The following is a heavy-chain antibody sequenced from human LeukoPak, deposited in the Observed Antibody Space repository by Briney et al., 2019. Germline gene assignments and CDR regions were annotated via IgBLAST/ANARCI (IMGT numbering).Heavy chain of an antibody. D-gene: IGHD6-13*01. Sequence: GASVKVSCKASGGTFSSYAISWVRQAPGQGLEWMGRIIPILGIANYAQKFQGRVTITADKSTSTAYMELSSLRSEDTAVYYCARVGDSSSWYIPSFDYWGQGTLVTVSS. CDR2: IIPILGIA. J-gene: IGHJ4*02. V-gene: IGHV1-69*04. CDR1: GGTFSSYA. CDR3: ARVGDSSSWYIPSFDY.